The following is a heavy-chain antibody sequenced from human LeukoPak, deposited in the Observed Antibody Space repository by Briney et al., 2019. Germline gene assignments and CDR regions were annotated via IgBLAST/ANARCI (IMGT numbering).Heavy chain of an antibody. Sequence: SETLSLTCAVYGGPFSGYYWSWIRQPPGKGLEWIGEINHSGSTNYNPSLKSRVTISVDTSKNQFSLKLSSVTAADTAVYYCARGPRFGPGYFDYWGQGTLVTVSS. CDR1: GGPFSGYY. V-gene: IGHV4-34*01. J-gene: IGHJ4*02. D-gene: IGHD3-10*02. CDR3: ARGPRFGPGYFDY. CDR2: INHSGST.